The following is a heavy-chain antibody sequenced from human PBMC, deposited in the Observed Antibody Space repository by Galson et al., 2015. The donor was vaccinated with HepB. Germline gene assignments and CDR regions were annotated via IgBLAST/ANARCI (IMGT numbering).Heavy chain of an antibody. Sequence: SVKVSCKASGGTFSSYAISWVRQAPGQGLEWMGGIIPIFGTANYAQKFQGRVTITADESTSTAYMELSSLRSEDTAVYYCAKASAMTTVVTPLDFWGQGSLVTVSS. CDR1: GGTFSSYA. CDR3: AKASAMTTVVTPLDF. V-gene: IGHV1-69*13. D-gene: IGHD4-23*01. CDR2: IIPIFGTA. J-gene: IGHJ4*02.